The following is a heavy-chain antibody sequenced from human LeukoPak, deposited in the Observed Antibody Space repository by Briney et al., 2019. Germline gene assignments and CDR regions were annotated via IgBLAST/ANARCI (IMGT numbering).Heavy chain of an antibody. J-gene: IGHJ4*02. Sequence: SETLSLTCTVSGGSISSYYWSWIRQPPGKGLEWIGYIYYSGSTNYNPSLKSRVTISVDTSKNQFSLKLSSVTAADTAVYYCARRSLYCSGGNCYGEIDYWGQGTLVTVSS. D-gene: IGHD2-15*01. CDR2: IYYSGST. CDR1: GGSISSYY. CDR3: ARRSLYCSGGNCYGEIDY. V-gene: IGHV4-59*12.